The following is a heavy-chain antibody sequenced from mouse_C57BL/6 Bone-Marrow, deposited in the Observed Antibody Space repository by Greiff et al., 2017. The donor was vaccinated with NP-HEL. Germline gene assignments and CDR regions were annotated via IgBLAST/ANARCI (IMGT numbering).Heavy chain of an antibody. Sequence: QVQLQQSGAELARPGASVKLSCKASGYTFTSYGISWVKQRTGQGLEWIGEIYPRSGNTYYNEKFKGKATLTADKSSSTAYMELRSLTSEDSAVYFCAPNYYGSSYDWYFDVWGTGTTVTVSS. CDR1: GYTFTSYG. CDR2: IYPRSGNT. CDR3: APNYYGSSYDWYFDV. D-gene: IGHD1-1*01. V-gene: IGHV1-81*01. J-gene: IGHJ1*03.